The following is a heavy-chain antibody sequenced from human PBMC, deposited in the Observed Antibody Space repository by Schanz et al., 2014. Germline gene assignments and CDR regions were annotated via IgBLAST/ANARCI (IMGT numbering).Heavy chain of an antibody. CDR3: ARDLLVSHYDFWSGNDY. V-gene: IGHV3-23*01. CDR2: IGGSGDST. D-gene: IGHD3-3*01. CDR1: GFTFTNYA. J-gene: IGHJ4*02. Sequence: EVQLLESGGGLVQPGGSLRLSCAASGFTFTNYAMTWVRQAPGKGLEWVSGIGGSGDSTHYADSVKGRFIISRDNSKNTLYLQMNSLRADDTAVYYCARDLLVSHYDFWSGNDYWGQGTLVTVSS.